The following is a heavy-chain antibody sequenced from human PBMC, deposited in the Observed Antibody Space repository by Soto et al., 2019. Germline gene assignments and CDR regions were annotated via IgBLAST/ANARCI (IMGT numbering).Heavy chain of an antibody. Sequence: SETLSLTCTVSGGSVTSYYWSCIRQPPGKTLEWIGTIYYSGSTNYNPSLKSRVTISVDTSKNQFSLKLGSVTAADTAVYFCARALYGSGILDVWGQGTTVTVSS. D-gene: IGHD3-10*01. CDR1: GGSVTSYY. V-gene: IGHV4-59*02. J-gene: IGHJ6*02. CDR2: IYYSGST. CDR3: ARALYGSGILDV.